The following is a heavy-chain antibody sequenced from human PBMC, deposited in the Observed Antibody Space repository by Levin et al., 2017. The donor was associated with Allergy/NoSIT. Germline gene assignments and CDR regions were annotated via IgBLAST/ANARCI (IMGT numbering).Heavy chain of an antibody. CDR1: GGSLSNNFW. CDR3: TRRPTVDWYFDL. D-gene: IGHD4-11*01. CDR2: VYQNGGF. Sequence: RSSETLSLTCSVSGGSLSNNFWWSWVRQPPGKGLEWIGEVYQNGGFNYKPSLESRVSMSVDVSKNQFSLELSSVTVADTAIYYCTRRPTVDWYFDLWGRGILVSVSS. J-gene: IGHJ2*01. V-gene: IGHV4-4*02.